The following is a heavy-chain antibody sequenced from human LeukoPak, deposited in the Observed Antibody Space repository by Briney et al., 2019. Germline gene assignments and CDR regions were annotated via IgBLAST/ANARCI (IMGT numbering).Heavy chain of an antibody. J-gene: IGHJ4*02. CDR1: EFTFSTYE. V-gene: IGHV3-74*01. Sequence: GGSLRLSCAASEFTFSTYEMNWVRQAPGQGLVWVSRINHDGSSTLYADSVKGRFTISRDSAKNTLYLQMNSLRAEDTAVYYCARVMAYGILDYWGQGILVTVSS. D-gene: IGHD4-17*01. CDR3: ARVMAYGILDY. CDR2: INHDGSST.